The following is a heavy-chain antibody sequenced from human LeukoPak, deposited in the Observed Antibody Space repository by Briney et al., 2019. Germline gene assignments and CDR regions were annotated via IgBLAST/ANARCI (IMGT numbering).Heavy chain of an antibody. CDR2: IYSGGST. V-gene: IGHV3-53*01. CDR1: GFTVSSNY. D-gene: IGHD3-22*01. Sequence: GGSLRLSCVASGFTVSSNYMSWVRQAPGKGLEWVSVIYSGGSTYYADSVKGRFTISRDNSKNTLYLQMNSLRAEDTAVYYCASNYDSSGYYYEVRAFDIWGQGTMVTVSS. J-gene: IGHJ3*02. CDR3: ASNYDSSGYYYEVRAFDI.